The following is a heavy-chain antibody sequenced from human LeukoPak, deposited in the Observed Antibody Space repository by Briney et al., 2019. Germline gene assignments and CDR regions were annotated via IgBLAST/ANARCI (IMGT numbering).Heavy chain of an antibody. CDR1: GFTVSSYY. J-gene: IGHJ4*02. CDR2: IYSGGST. CDR3: ARGRGTYYFDY. V-gene: IGHV3-53*01. Sequence: RPGGSLRLPCAASGFTVSSYYMSWVRQAPGKGLEWVSLIYSGGSTYYADSVKGRFTLSRDNSKNTLYFQKNSLRADDTAVYYCARGRGTYYFDYWGQGTLVTVSS. D-gene: IGHD3-10*01.